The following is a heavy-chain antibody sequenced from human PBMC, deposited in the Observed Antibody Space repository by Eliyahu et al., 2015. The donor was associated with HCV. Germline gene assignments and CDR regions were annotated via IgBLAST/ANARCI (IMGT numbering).Heavy chain of an antibody. Sequence: QVQLQESGPGLVQPSETLSLTCTVSGGPIXTYXWSWIRQPPGKGLAWIGYIHYSGSTNYNPSXXSRVTISVDTSKNQFSLKLSSVTAADTAVYYCASGGGGIAVAGTGGWFDPWGQGTLVTVSS. V-gene: IGHV4-59*01. CDR3: ASGGGGIAVAGTGGWFDP. CDR2: IHYSGST. J-gene: IGHJ5*02. D-gene: IGHD6-19*01. CDR1: GGPIXTYX.